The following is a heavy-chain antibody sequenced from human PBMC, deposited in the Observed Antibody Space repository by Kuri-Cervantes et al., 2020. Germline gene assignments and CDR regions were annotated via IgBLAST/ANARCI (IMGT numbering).Heavy chain of an antibody. CDR2: IFSGGST. Sequence: GGSLRLSCAASGFTVSSNYMSGVRQAQGKGLGWVSVIFSGGSTYYADSVKGRFTISRDNSKNTLYLQMKSLRAEETAVYYCAGDSQGGIRSDYYYYYGMDVWGQGTTVTVSS. CDR3: AGDSQGGIRSDYYYYYGMDV. V-gene: IGHV3-53*01. J-gene: IGHJ6*02. CDR1: GFTVSSNY. D-gene: IGHD3-16*01.